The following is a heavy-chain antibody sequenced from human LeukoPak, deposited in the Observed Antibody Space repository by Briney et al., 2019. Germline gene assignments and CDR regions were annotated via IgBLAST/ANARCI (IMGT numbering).Heavy chain of an antibody. D-gene: IGHD3-22*01. Sequence: SETLSLTCTVSGGSVSSASYYWSWIRQPPGKGLEWIGYIYYSGDTNYNPSLESRVTMSVDTSGNQFSLKLSSVTAADTAMYYCARYIRDDSSGFLWGQGTMVTVSS. CDR2: IYYSGDT. V-gene: IGHV4-61*01. CDR3: ARYIRDDSSGFL. J-gene: IGHJ3*01. CDR1: GGSVSSASYY.